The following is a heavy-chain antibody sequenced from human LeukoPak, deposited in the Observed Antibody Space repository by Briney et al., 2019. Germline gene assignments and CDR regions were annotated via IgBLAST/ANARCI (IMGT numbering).Heavy chain of an antibody. CDR3: AKSSSGWYEDFDY. D-gene: IGHD6-19*01. Sequence: SLRLSCAVSGFTFDDYAMHWVRQAPGKGLEWVSGISWNSGSIGYADSVKGRFTISRDNAENSLYLQMNSLRAEDTALYYCAKSSSGWYEDFDYWGQGTLVTVSS. CDR2: ISWNSGSI. CDR1: GFTFDDYA. J-gene: IGHJ4*02. V-gene: IGHV3-9*01.